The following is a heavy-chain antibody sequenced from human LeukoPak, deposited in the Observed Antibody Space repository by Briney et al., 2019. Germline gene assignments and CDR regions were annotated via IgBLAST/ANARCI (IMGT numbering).Heavy chain of an antibody. Sequence: SVKVSCKASGGTFSSYAISWVRQAPGQGLEWMGGIIPIFGTANYAQKFQGRVTITTDESTSTAYMELSSLRSEDTAVYYCASLNYGLIRSDYWGQGTLVTVSS. CDR2: IIPIFGTA. J-gene: IGHJ4*02. CDR1: GGTFSSYA. CDR3: ASLNYGLIRSDY. V-gene: IGHV1-69*05. D-gene: IGHD1-7*01.